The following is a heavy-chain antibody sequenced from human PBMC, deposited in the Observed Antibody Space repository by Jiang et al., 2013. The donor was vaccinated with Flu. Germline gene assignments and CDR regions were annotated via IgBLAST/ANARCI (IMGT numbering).Heavy chain of an antibody. V-gene: IGHV1-3*01. CDR3: ARVWVPTSYSSSWYEGYWFDP. CDR1: GYTFTSYA. J-gene: IGHJ5*02. D-gene: IGHD6-13*01. CDR2: INAGNGNT. Sequence: GAEVKKPGASVKVSCKASGYTFTSYAMHWVRQAPGQRLEWMGWINAGNGNTKYSQKFQGRVTITRDTSASTAYMELSSLRSEDTAVYYCARVWVPTSYSSSWYEGYWFDPWGQGTLVTVSS.